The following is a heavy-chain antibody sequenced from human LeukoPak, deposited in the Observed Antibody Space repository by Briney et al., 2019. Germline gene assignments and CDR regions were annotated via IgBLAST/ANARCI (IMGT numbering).Heavy chain of an antibody. CDR1: GGSFSGYY. Sequence: KPSETLSLTCSVYGGSFSGYYWSWIRQPPGKGLEWIGYIYYSGSTNYNPSLKSRVTISVDTSKNQFSLKLSSVTAADTAVYYCARHYKWFGELLMWFDPWGQGTLVTVSS. CDR3: ARHYKWFGELLMWFDP. V-gene: IGHV4-59*08. J-gene: IGHJ5*02. CDR2: IYYSGST. D-gene: IGHD3-10*01.